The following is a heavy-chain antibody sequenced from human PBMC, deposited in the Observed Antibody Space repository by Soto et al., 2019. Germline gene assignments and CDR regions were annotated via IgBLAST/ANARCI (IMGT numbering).Heavy chain of an antibody. CDR2: IIPIFGTA. D-gene: IGHD5-18*01. J-gene: IGHJ4*02. Sequence: SVKVSCKASGGTFSSYAISWVRQAPGQGLEWMGGIIPIFGTANYAQKFQGRVTITAVKSTSTAYMELSSLRSEDTAVYYCGYSYGPFDYWGQGTLVTVSS. V-gene: IGHV1-69*06. CDR1: GGTFSSYA. CDR3: GYSYGPFDY.